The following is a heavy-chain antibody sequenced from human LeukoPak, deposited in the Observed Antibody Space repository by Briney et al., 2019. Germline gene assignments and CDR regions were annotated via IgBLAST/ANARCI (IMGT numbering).Heavy chain of an antibody. CDR1: GYTFTGYY. J-gene: IGHJ4*02. CDR3: ARDEYYYGSGTQAY. Sequence: ASVKVSCKASGYTFTGYYMHWVRQAPGQGLEWMGWINPNSGGTNYAQKFQGRVTMTRDTSISTAYMELSRLRSDDTAVCYCARDEYYYGSGTQAYWGQGTLVTVSS. CDR2: INPNSGGT. V-gene: IGHV1-2*02. D-gene: IGHD3-10*01.